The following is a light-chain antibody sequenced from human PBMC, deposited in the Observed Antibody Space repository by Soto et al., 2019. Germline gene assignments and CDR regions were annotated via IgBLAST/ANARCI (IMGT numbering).Light chain of an antibody. CDR1: QSVSSSY. CDR2: GAS. Sequence: EIVLTQSPGTLSLSPGERTTLSCRASQSVSSSYLAWYQHKPGQAPRLLIYGASSSATGIPDRFSGSGSGTDFTLTISRLEPEDYAVYYGQQYGTSLLTFGPGTKVYIK. CDR3: QQYGTSLLT. V-gene: IGKV3-20*01. J-gene: IGKJ3*01.